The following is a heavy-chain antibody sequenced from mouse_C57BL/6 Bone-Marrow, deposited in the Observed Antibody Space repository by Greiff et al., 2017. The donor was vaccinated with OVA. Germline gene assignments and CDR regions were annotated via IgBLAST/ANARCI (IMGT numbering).Heavy chain of an antibody. CDR1: GYTFTGYW. Sequence: VQLQQSGAELMKPGASVKLSCKATGYTFTGYWIEWVKQRPGHGLEWIGEILPGSGSTNYNEKFKGKATFTADTSSNTAYMQLSSLTTEDSDIYYCERGEGITTVLPDWYFDVWGTGTTVTVSS. V-gene: IGHV1-9*01. D-gene: IGHD1-1*01. CDR2: ILPGSGST. CDR3: ERGEGITTVLPDWYFDV. J-gene: IGHJ1*03.